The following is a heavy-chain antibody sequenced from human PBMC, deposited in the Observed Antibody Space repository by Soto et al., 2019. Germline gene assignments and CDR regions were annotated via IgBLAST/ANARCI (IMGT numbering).Heavy chain of an antibody. CDR1: GFTFSSYW. V-gene: IGHV3-7*01. CDR3: ARRELRFLEWSPYNYYYYMDV. CDR2: IKQDGSEK. J-gene: IGHJ6*03. D-gene: IGHD3-3*01. Sequence: LRLSCAASGFTFSSYWMSWVRQAPGKGLEWVANIKQDGSEKYYVDSVKGRFTISRDNAKNSLYLQMNSLRAEDTAVYYCARRELRFLEWSPYNYYYYMDVWGKGTTVTVSS.